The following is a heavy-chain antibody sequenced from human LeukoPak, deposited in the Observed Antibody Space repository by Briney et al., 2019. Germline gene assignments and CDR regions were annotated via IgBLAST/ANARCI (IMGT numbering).Heavy chain of an antibody. V-gene: IGHV1-69*04. CDR3: ARDLFHNWFDP. D-gene: IGHD2-21*01. CDR1: GGTFSSYA. CDR2: IIPILGIA. Sequence: ASVKVSCKASGGTFSSYAISWVRQAPGQGLEWMGRIIPILGIANYAQKFQGRVTITADKSTSTAYMELSSLRSEDTAVYYCARDLFHNWFDPWGQGTLVTVSS. J-gene: IGHJ5*02.